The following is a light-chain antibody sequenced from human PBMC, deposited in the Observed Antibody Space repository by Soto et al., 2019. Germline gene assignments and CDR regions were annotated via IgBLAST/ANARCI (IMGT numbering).Light chain of an antibody. CDR3: LQDYNYPIT. CDR2: SAS. J-gene: IGKJ5*01. Sequence: ALQLTQSPSSLSASVGDSVTITCRASQGISSFLAWYQQKPGKAPKLLIHSASSLQSGVPSRFSGSGSGTDFTLTISSLQPEDFATYYCLQDYNYPITFGQGTRLEIK. CDR1: QGISSF. V-gene: IGKV1-6*01.